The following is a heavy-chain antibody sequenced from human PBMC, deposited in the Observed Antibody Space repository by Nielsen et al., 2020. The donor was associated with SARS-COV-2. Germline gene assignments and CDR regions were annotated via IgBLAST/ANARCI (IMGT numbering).Heavy chain of an antibody. J-gene: IGHJ3*01. D-gene: IGHD1-26*01. V-gene: IGHV3-30*18. CDR2: TSYDGGFK. Sequence: GGSLRLSCAASGFSFAEYGMHWVRQAPGKGPERVAVTSYDGGFKDYGNSVKGRFTVSRDNSQNMLYLQMNRLRPEDTAVYYCAKVYLSGSYRPPREAFDVWGQGTKVTVSS. CDR1: GFSFAEYG. CDR3: AKVYLSGSYRPPREAFDV.